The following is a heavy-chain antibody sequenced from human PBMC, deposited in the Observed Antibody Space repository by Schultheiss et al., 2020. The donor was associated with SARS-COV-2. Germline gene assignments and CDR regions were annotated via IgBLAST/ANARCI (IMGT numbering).Heavy chain of an antibody. V-gene: IGHV3-33*08. J-gene: IGHJ4*02. CDR2: IWYDGSNK. CDR1: GFTFSGFW. D-gene: IGHD3-22*01. Sequence: GESLKISCAASGFTFSGFWMHWVRQAPGKGLEWVAVIWYDGSNKYYADSVKGRFTISRDNSKNTLYLQMNSLRAEDTAVYYCARSSGGDSSGYYYWGQGTLVTVAS. CDR3: ARSSGGDSSGYYY.